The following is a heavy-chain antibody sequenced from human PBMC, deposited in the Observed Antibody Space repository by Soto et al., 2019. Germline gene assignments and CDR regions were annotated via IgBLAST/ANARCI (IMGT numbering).Heavy chain of an antibody. D-gene: IGHD3-22*01. CDR1: GGSISSYY. Sequence: SETLSLTCTVSGGSISSYYWSWIRQPPGKGLEWIGYIYYSGSTNYNPSLKSRVIISVDTSKNQFSLKLSSVTAADTAVYYCAREGYYYDSSGYSKYHFDYWGQGTLVTVSS. CDR2: IYYSGST. V-gene: IGHV4-59*01. CDR3: AREGYYYDSSGYSKYHFDY. J-gene: IGHJ4*02.